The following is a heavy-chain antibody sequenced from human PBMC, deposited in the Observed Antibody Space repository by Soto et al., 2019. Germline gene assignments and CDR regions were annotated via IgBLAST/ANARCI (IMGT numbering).Heavy chain of an antibody. CDR1: GYDFTTYG. Sequence: QVHLVQSGAEVKKPGASVKVSCKGSGYDFTTYGITWVRQAPGQGLEWMAWISAHNGNTDYAQKTQGRVTVTRDTSTSTAYMELRSLRSDDTAVYYCARGRYGDYWGQGALVTVSS. CDR2: ISAHNGNT. J-gene: IGHJ4*02. V-gene: IGHV1-18*01. D-gene: IGHD1-1*01. CDR3: ARGRYGDY.